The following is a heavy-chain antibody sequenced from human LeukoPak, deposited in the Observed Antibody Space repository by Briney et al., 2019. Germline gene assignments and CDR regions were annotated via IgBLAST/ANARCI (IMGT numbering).Heavy chain of an antibody. V-gene: IGHV3-48*01. Sequence: GGSLRLSCAASGFTFSSYSMNWVRQAPGKGLEWVSYISSTSSTIYYADSMKGRFTISRDNAKNSLYLQMNSLRAEDTAVYYCASWWELKYWGQGTLVTVSS. D-gene: IGHD1-26*01. CDR1: GFTFSSYS. CDR2: ISSTSSTI. CDR3: ASWWELKY. J-gene: IGHJ4*02.